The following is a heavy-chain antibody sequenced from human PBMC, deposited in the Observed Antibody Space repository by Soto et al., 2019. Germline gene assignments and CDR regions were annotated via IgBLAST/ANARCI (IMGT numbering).Heavy chain of an antibody. CDR2: IYYSGST. D-gene: IGHD3-16*01. CDR3: ARSGMGVDY. CDR1: GGSISSSSYY. J-gene: IGHJ4*02. V-gene: IGHV4-39*01. Sequence: PSETLSLTCTFSGGSISSSSYYWGWIRQPPGKGLEWIGSIYYSGSTYYNPSLKSRVTISVDTSKNQFSLKLSSVTAADTAVYYCARSGMGVDYWGQGTLVTVSS.